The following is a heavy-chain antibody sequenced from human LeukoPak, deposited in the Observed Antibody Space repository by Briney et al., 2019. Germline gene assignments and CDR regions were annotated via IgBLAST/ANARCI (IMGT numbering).Heavy chain of an antibody. CDR3: ARHQESGYYYGSGSYYLNP. Sequence: SGTLSLTCAVSGGSISSSNWWSWVRQPPGKGLEWIGEIYHSGSTNYNPSLKSRVTISVDTSKSQFSLKLSSVTAADTAVYYCARHQESGYYYGSGSYYLNPWGQGTLVTVSS. D-gene: IGHD3-10*01. CDR2: IYHSGST. J-gene: IGHJ5*02. V-gene: IGHV4-4*02. CDR1: GGSISSSNW.